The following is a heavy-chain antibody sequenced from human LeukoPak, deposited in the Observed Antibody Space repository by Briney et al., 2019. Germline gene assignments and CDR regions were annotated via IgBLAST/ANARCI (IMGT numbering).Heavy chain of an antibody. Sequence: GGSLRLSCAASGFTFSSYWMHWVRQTPGKGLMWVSRINSDGSSTSYADSVKGRFTISRDNAKNTLYLQMNSLRAEDTAVYYCARDGGGTLRYFDWLRKYYFDYWGQGTLVTVSS. D-gene: IGHD3-9*01. J-gene: IGHJ4*02. CDR1: GFTFSSYW. V-gene: IGHV3-74*01. CDR2: INSDGSST. CDR3: ARDGGGTLRYFDWLRKYYFDY.